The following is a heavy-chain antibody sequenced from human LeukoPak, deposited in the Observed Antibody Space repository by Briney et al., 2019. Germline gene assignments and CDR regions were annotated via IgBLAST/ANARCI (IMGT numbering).Heavy chain of an antibody. CDR2: ISGSGGST. CDR1: GFTFSSYA. Sequence: GGSPRLSCAASGFTFSSYAMSWVRQAPGKGLEWVSAISGSGGSTYYADSVKGRFTISRDNSKNTLYLQMNSLRAEDTAVYYCAKGGCSGGSCYSDYWSQGTLVTVSS. D-gene: IGHD2-15*01. CDR3: AKGGCSGGSCYSDY. V-gene: IGHV3-23*01. J-gene: IGHJ4*02.